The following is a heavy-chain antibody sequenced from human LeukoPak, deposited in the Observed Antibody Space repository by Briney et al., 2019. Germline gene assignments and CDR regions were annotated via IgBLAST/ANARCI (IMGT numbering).Heavy chain of an antibody. D-gene: IGHD6-19*01. J-gene: IGHJ6*02. CDR3: ARDGKHIAVPGVRYPMDV. CDR2: LNAANGNS. V-gene: IGHV1-3*01. CDR1: GYTFTNLD. Sequence: ASVKVSCKTSGYTFTNLDINWLRQAPGQGLEWMGRLNAANGNSQYSQKFQDRVTITSDASANTAYMELSSLRSEDTAVYYCARDGKHIAVPGVRYPMDVWGQGTTVTVS.